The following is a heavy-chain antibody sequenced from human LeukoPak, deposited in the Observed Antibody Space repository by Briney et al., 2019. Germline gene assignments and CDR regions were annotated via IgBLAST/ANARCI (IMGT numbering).Heavy chain of an antibody. V-gene: IGHV3-23*01. Sequence: GALRLSCAASGFTFSSYGMSWVRQAPGKGLEWVSAISGSGGSTYYADSVKGRFTISRDNSKNTLYLQMNSLRAEDTAVYYCATSLRTYYDFWSGYWAMDVWGKGTTVTVSS. D-gene: IGHD3-3*01. CDR1: GFTFSSYG. J-gene: IGHJ6*03. CDR3: ATSLRTYYDFWSGYWAMDV. CDR2: ISGSGGST.